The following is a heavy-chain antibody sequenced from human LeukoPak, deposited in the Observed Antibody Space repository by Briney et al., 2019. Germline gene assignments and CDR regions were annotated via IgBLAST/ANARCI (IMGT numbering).Heavy chain of an antibody. CDR1: GFTFSSYA. Sequence: GGSLRLSCAASGFTFSSYAMHWVRQAPGKGLEWVAAVSSDGSSKYNADSVKGRFTISRDNSKNTLYLQMNSLRAEDTAVYYCPRDYATDTVMVWGQGTLVTVSS. J-gene: IGHJ4*02. V-gene: IGHV3-30-3*01. D-gene: IGHD5-18*01. CDR3: PRDYATDTVMV. CDR2: VSSDGSSK.